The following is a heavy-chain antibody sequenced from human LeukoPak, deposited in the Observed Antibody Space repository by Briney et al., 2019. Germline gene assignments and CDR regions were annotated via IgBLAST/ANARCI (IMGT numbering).Heavy chain of an antibody. Sequence: ASVQVSCKASAYTFTGYYMHWVRQAPRQGLEWMGWINPNSGGTNYAQQSQGRVTTTRDTTISTAYMELSRLRSDGMAVYYCARDACLIVLAYCGGDCYPGFDYWGQGTLVTVSS. D-gene: IGHD2-21*02. J-gene: IGHJ4*02. CDR2: INPNSGGT. CDR1: AYTFTGYY. CDR3: ARDACLIVLAYCGGDCYPGFDY. V-gene: IGHV1-2*02.